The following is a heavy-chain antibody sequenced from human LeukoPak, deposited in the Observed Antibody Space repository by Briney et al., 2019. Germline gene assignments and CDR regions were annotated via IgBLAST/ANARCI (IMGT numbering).Heavy chain of an antibody. CDR3: AADLHSGYDYSSGY. D-gene: IGHD5-12*01. J-gene: IGHJ4*02. CDR2: IVVGSGNT. Sequence: SVKVSCKASGFTFTSSAVQWVRQARGQRLEWIGWIVVGSGNTNYAQKFQERVTITRDMSTSTAYMELSSLRSEDTAVYYCAADLHSGYDYSSGYWGQGTLVTVSS. V-gene: IGHV1-58*01. CDR1: GFTFTSSA.